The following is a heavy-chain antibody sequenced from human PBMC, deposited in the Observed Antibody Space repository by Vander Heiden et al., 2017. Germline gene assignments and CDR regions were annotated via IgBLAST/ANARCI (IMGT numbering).Heavy chain of an antibody. CDR1: GDSIKTYY. CDR3: ARDKEHTYGRAFGY. J-gene: IGHJ4*02. V-gene: IGHV4-59*12. CDR2: IQNGGNT. D-gene: IGHD3-10*02. Sequence: QVHLQESGPGLVKPSETLSLTCTVFGDSIKTYYWSWLRQPPGKGMEWIGYIQNGGNTVYTPALKSRATILVDTSKNQFSLRLGSVTAADTALYYCARDKEHTYGRAFGYWGQGALVTVSS.